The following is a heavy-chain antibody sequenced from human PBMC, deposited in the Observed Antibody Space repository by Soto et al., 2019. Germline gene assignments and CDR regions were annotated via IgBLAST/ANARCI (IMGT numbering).Heavy chain of an antibody. CDR1: GYSFSSYA. D-gene: IGHD3-22*01. CDR3: AKEFYYDASGQYSDLYFDS. Sequence: EVLLLESGGGLTQPGGSLRLACAASGYSFSSYAMSWVRQAPPQGLEWVSSISTRGGRTYYADSVKGRFSISRDNSANAVDLDMDNLRAEDTGIYYCAKEFYYDASGQYSDLYFDSWGQGALVTVSS. CDR2: ISTRGGRT. V-gene: IGHV3-23*01. J-gene: IGHJ4*02.